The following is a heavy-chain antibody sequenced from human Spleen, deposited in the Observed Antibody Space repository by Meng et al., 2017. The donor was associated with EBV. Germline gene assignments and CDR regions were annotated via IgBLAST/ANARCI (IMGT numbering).Heavy chain of an antibody. CDR1: SGPNRNIDW. V-gene: IGHV4-4*02. CDR2: IYQGGST. J-gene: IGHJ4*02. CDR3: ARKSVAEGQDY. D-gene: IGHD6-19*01. Sequence: QLRQRQSTHDLCMHSGTLSLSCADSSGPNRNIDWWSWVRLPPGDVLEWIGEIYQGGSTKYNPPLTSRVPISVAKSKNQFSLKLSSVTAADPAVYYCARKSVAEGQDYWGQGTLVTVSS.